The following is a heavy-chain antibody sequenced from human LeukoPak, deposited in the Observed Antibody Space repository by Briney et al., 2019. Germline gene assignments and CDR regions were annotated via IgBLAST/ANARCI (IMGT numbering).Heavy chain of an antibody. CDR1: GFTFNIYG. CDR3: AQDATPGNSIWDHFKS. Sequence: GGSLRLSCVASGFTFNIYGMSWVRQASGKGLEWVSSVGGGDDIHYADSVKGRFTGSRDNAKNTVYLQMNSLRVDDTAIYFCAQDATPGNSIWDHFKSWGQGTLVTVSS. D-gene: IGHD1-7*01. V-gene: IGHV3-23*01. CDR2: VGGGDDI. J-gene: IGHJ4*02.